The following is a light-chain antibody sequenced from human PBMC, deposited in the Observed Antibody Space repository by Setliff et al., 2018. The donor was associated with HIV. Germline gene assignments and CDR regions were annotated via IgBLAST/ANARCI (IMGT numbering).Light chain of an antibody. J-gene: IGLJ2*01. V-gene: IGLV2-11*01. CDR2: DVS. CDR3: CSYAGSYTVL. Sequence: QSVLTQPASVSGSPGQSITISCTGISSDVGNYNYVSWYQEHPGKAPKLMIYDVSKRPSGVPDRFSGSKSGNTAFLTISGLQGEDEADYYCCSYAGSYTVLFGGGTKVTVL. CDR1: SSDVGNYNY.